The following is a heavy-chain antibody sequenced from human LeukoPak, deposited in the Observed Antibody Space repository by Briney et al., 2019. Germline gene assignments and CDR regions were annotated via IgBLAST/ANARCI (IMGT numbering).Heavy chain of an antibody. CDR3: ARVEILTGYPFDY. J-gene: IGHJ4*02. CDR2: IYYSGST. D-gene: IGHD3-9*01. CDR1: GGSISSNGYY. V-gene: IGHV4-39*01. Sequence: SETLSLTCTVSGGSISSNGYYWGWIRQPPGKGLEWIGSIYYSGSTYYNPSLKSRVTISVDTSKNQFSLKLSPVTAADTAVFYCARVEILTGYPFDYWGQGALVTVSS.